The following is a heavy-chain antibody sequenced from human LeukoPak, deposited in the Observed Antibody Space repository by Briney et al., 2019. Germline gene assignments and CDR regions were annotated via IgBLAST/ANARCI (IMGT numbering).Heavy chain of an antibody. Sequence: VKVSCKASGGTFSSYAISWVRQAPGQGLEWMGGIIPIFGTANYAQKFQGRVTITADKSTSTAYMELSSLRSEDTAVYYCAREGSQFGDYFDLWGQGTLVTVCS. D-gene: IGHD3-10*01. V-gene: IGHV1-69*06. J-gene: IGHJ5*02. CDR1: GGTFSSYA. CDR3: AREGSQFGDYFDL. CDR2: IIPIFGTA.